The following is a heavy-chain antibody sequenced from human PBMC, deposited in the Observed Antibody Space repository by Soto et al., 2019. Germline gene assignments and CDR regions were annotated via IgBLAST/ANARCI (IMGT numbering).Heavy chain of an antibody. J-gene: IGHJ5*02. V-gene: IGHV4-59*01. D-gene: IGHD1-26*01. Sequence: PSETLSLTCTVSGGSISSYHWSWIRQSPGKGLERIGYVFYTGSTKYNPALKRRVTISVDTSKNQFSLKLSSVSAADTGLYYCARSYSGTFYGYDTWGQGILVTVSS. CDR2: VFYTGST. CDR3: ARSYSGTFYGYDT. CDR1: GGSISSYH.